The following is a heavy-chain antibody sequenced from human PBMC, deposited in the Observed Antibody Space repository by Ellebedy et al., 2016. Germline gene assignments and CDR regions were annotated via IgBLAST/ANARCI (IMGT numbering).Heavy chain of an antibody. D-gene: IGHD1-7*01. CDR3: AKRLELRRVPDY. CDR1: GFTFSSHA. Sequence: GESLKISCEASGFTFSSHAMSWVRQAPGKGPEWVSAVVGSGERTFYADSVKGRFTISRDNSKNRLYLQMSSLKVEDTAVYYCAKRLELRRVPDYWGQGTLVTVSS. CDR2: VVGSGERT. J-gene: IGHJ4*02. V-gene: IGHV3-23*01.